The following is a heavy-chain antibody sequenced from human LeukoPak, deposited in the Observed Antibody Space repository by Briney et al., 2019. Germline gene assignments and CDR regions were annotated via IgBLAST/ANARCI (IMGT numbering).Heavy chain of an antibody. J-gene: IGHJ6*03. Sequence: ASVKVSCKASGYTFTSYDINWVRQATGQGLEWMGWMNPNSGNTGYAQKFQDRVTMTRNTSISTAYMELSSLRSEDTAVYYCARGPGEIIYYYYYMDVWGKGTTVTVSS. V-gene: IGHV1-8*01. CDR3: ARGPGEIIYYYYYMDV. CDR1: GYTFTSYD. CDR2: MNPNSGNT. D-gene: IGHD3-10*01.